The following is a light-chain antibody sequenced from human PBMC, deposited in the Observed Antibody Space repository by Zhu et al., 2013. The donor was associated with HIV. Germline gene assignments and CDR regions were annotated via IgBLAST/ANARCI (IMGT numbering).Light chain of an antibody. V-gene: IGKV3-15*01. J-gene: IGKJ3*01. CDR3: QHYNNRLPFT. CDR2: GAS. Sequence: EIVMTQSPATLSVSPGERATLSCRASQSIGTSLAWYQQKPGQAPRLLVHGASTRATEIPARFSGSGSGTEFTLTISSLQSEDFALYYCQHYNNRLPFTFGPGTQGGNQT. CDR1: QSIGTS.